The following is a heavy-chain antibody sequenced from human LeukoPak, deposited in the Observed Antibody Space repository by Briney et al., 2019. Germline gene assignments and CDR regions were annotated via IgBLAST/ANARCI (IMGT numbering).Heavy chain of an antibody. CDR1: GFTFSSYS. D-gene: IGHD6-19*01. CDR3: ASMTAVAGAYNWFDP. J-gene: IGHJ5*02. CDR2: ISSSSSYI. Sequence: PGGSLRLSCAVSGFTFSSYSMNWVRQAPGKGLEWVSSISSSSSYIYYADSVKGRFTISRDNAKNSLYLQMNSLRAEDTAVYYCASMTAVAGAYNWFDPWGQGTLVTVSS. V-gene: IGHV3-21*01.